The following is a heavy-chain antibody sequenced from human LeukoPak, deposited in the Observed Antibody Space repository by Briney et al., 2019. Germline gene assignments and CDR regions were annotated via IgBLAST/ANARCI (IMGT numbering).Heavy chain of an antibody. Sequence: GGSLRLSCAASGFTFSSYGMHWVRQAPGKGLEWVAVISYDGSNKYYADSVKGRFTISRDNSKNTLYLQMNSLRAEDTAVYYCARDPPYCTNGVCYDYYYGMDVWGQGTTVTVSS. J-gene: IGHJ6*02. CDR3: ARDPPYCTNGVCYDYYYGMDV. D-gene: IGHD2-8*01. CDR2: ISYDGSNK. V-gene: IGHV3-30*03. CDR1: GFTFSSYG.